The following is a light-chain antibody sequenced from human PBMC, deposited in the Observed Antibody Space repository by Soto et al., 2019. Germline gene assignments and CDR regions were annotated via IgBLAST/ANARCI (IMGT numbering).Light chain of an antibody. CDR1: QSLLHSNGNIY. J-gene: IGKJ1*01. Sequence: DIVLTQSPLSLPVTPGEPASISCRSSQSLLHSNGNIYLDWYLQKPGQSPQLLIYSGSIRASGVPDRFSGSGSGTDFTLKITRVEAEDVGVYYCMQAIQAPRTFGLGTKVEIK. V-gene: IGKV2-28*01. CDR3: MQAIQAPRT. CDR2: SGS.